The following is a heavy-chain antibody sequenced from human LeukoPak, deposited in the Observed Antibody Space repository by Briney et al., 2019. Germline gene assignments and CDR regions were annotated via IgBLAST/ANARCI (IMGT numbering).Heavy chain of an antibody. V-gene: IGHV4-59*01. J-gene: IGHJ4*02. Sequence: SETLSLTCTVSGGSISSYYWSWIRQPPGKGLEWIGYIYYSGSTNYNSSLKSRVTMSVDTSINQFSLKLSSVTAADTAVYYCARSLYDYVWGSYADYWGQGTLVTVSS. CDR1: GGSISSYY. CDR3: ARSLYDYVWGSYADY. D-gene: IGHD3-16*01. CDR2: IYYSGST.